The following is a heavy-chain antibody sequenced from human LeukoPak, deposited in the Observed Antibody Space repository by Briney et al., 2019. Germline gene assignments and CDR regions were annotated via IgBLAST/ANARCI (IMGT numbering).Heavy chain of an antibody. CDR1: GFTFGDYA. Sequence: GSLRLSCTASGFTFGDYAMSWFRQAPGKGLEWVGFIRSKAYGGTTEYAASVKGRFTISRDDSKSIAYLQMNSLKTEDTAVYYCTRANWGVVVVPEGYWGQGTLVTVSS. CDR2: IRSKAYGGTT. V-gene: IGHV3-49*03. J-gene: IGHJ4*02. D-gene: IGHD2-15*01. CDR3: TRANWGVVVVPEGY.